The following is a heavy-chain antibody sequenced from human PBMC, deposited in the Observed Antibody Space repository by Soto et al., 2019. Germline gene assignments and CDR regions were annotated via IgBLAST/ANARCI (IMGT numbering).Heavy chain of an antibody. D-gene: IGHD3-22*01. CDR3: ARPIQSYYDSSGQSAWFDA. V-gene: IGHV1-69*12. CDR2: IIPIFGTA. Sequence: QVQLVQSGAEVKKPGSSVKVSCKASGGTFSSYAISWVRQAPGQGLEWMGGIIPIFGTANYAQKFKGRVTITADESTSTAYMELSSLRSEDTAVYYCARPIQSYYDSSGQSAWFDAWGQATLVTVSA. CDR1: GGTFSSYA. J-gene: IGHJ5*02.